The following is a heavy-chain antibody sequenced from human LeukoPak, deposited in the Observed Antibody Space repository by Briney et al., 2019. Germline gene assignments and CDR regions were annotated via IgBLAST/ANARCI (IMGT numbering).Heavy chain of an antibody. Sequence: PSETLSLTXTVSGGSICSSSYYWGWIGQPPGKGLQWIGSIYYSGSTYYNPSLKSRVTISVDTSKNQFSLKLSSVTAADTAVYYCARQESYCSSTSCYTPYYYYYYYMDVWGKGTTVTVSS. V-gene: IGHV4-39*01. CDR3: ARQESYCSSTSCYTPYYYYYYYMDV. D-gene: IGHD2-2*02. J-gene: IGHJ6*03. CDR2: IYYSGST. CDR1: GGSICSSSYY.